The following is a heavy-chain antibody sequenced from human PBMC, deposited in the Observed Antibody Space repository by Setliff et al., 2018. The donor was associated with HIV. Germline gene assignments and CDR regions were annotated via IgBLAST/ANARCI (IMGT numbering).Heavy chain of an antibody. CDR2: VDPEDGET. V-gene: IGHV1-69-2*01. D-gene: IGHD1-26*01. CDR3: ATVRIVGATEFDY. Sequence: GASVKVSCKASGYTFTNYFMHWVRQAPGEGLEWVGRVDPEDGETRYAMKFQGSVTMSADTSTDTTYLSLTSLRSQDTAVYYCATVRIVGATEFDYWGQGTVVTVSS. CDR1: GYTFTNYF. J-gene: IGHJ4*02.